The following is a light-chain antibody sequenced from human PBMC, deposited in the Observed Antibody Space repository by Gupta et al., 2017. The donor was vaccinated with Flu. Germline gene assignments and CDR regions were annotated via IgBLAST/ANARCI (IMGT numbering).Light chain of an antibody. J-gene: IGLJ3*02. CDR1: SLRSYY. Sequence: VSVALGQTVRITCQGDSLRSYYASWYQQKPGQAPVLVIYGKNNRPSGIPDRFSGSSSGNTASLTITGAQAEDEADYYCNSRDSSGNPLVFGGGTKL. V-gene: IGLV3-19*01. CDR2: GKN. CDR3: NSRDSSGNPLV.